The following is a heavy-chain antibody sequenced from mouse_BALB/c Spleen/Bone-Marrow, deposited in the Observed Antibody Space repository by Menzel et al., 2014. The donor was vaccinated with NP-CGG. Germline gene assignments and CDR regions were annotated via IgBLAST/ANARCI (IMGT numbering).Heavy chain of an antibody. D-gene: IGHD3-2*01. Sequence: SGPERAKPGASGKLSCRASGYTLPNNGFHWVNQRPGRGLDGMGNINLTTGYTEYNQKFKDKATVTADKSSSTAYMQLSSLTSEDSAVYYCARRGDSSGYAFAYWGQGTLVTVSA. V-gene: IGHV1-7*01. CDR3: ARRGDSSGYAFAY. CDR1: GYTLPNNG. CDR2: INLTTGYT. J-gene: IGHJ3*01.